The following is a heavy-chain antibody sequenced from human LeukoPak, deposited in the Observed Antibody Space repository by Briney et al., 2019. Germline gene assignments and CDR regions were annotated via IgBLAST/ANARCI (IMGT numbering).Heavy chain of an antibody. CDR3: ARHKGTSYLSSFDY. D-gene: IGHD6-6*01. J-gene: IGHJ4*02. CDR1: GFTFSSYV. Sequence: GGSLGLSCAASGFTFSSYVMHWVRQAPGKGLEWVAIISYDGSNEYYADSVKGRFTISRDNSKNTLYLQMNSLRAADTAVYYCARHKGTSYLSSFDYWGQGTLVTVSS. CDR2: ISYDGSNE. V-gene: IGHV3-30*04.